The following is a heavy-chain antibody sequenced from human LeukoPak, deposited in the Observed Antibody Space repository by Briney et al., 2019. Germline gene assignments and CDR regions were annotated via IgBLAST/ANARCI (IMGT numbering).Heavy chain of an antibody. CDR3: ARDSRMVGATGNFDY. CDR2: IYTSGST. CDR1: GGSISSGSYY. V-gene: IGHV4-61*02. J-gene: IGHJ4*02. D-gene: IGHD1-26*01. Sequence: PSQTLSLTCTVSGGSISSGSYYWSWIRQPAGKGLEWIGRIYTSGSTNYNPSLKSRVTISVDTSKSQFSLKLSSVTAADTAVYYCARDSRMVGATGNFDYWGQGTLVTVSS.